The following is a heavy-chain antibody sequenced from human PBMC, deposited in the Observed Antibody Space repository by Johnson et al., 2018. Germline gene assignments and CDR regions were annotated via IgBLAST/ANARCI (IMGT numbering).Heavy chain of an antibody. CDR1: GFTFDDYA. V-gene: IGHV3-9*01. CDR2: ISSNSIGI. J-gene: IGHJ6*03. CDR3: AKDIRGPPDYYYYYYMDV. Sequence: VQLVESGGGLVQPGRSLRLSCEASGFTFDDYAMHWVRQAPGKGLAWVSGISSNSIGIGYVDSVKGRFTISRDNAQNSLYVQMNSLRTEDTALYYCAKDIRGPPDYYYYYYMDVWGKGTTVTVSS.